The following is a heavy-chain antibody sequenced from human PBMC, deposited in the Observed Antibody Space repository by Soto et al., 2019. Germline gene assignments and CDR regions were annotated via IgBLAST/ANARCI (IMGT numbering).Heavy chain of an antibody. Sequence: EVQLVASGGGLVQPGGSLRLSCAASGFTFSSYEMNWVRQAPGKGLEWVSYISSSGSTIYYADSVKGRFTISRDNAKNSLYRQMNSLRAEDTAVYYCARYDFWSGSSYGMDVWGQGTTVTVSS. V-gene: IGHV3-48*03. J-gene: IGHJ6*02. D-gene: IGHD3-3*01. CDR3: ARYDFWSGSSYGMDV. CDR2: ISSSGSTI. CDR1: GFTFSSYE.